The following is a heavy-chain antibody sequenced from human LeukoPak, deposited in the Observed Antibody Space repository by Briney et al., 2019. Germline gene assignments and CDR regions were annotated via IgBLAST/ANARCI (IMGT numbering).Heavy chain of an antibody. CDR1: GFTFSSYA. D-gene: IGHD4-11*01. CDR3: AKDSAPYAYSNSGDDS. J-gene: IGHJ4*02. CDR2: ISGSGGST. Sequence: SLRLSCAASGFTFSSYAMSWVRQAPGKGLEWVSAISGSGGSTYYADSVKGRFTLSTDHSNTPLYLQMNSLRAEDTAVYYCAKDSAPYAYSNSGDDSWGQGTLVTVSS. V-gene: IGHV3-23*01.